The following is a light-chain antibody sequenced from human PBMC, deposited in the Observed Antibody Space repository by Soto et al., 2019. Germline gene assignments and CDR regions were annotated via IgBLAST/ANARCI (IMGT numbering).Light chain of an antibody. V-gene: IGKV1-39*01. CDR1: QSINRY. CDR2: AAS. J-gene: IGKJ3*01. Sequence: DIQMTQSPSSLSASVGDRVTITCRASQSINRYINWYQQKSEKAPKLLINAASSLQSGVPSRFSGSGSGTDFTLTISNLQPEDFATYYCQQTYTTPFTFGPGTKVDIK. CDR3: QQTYTTPFT.